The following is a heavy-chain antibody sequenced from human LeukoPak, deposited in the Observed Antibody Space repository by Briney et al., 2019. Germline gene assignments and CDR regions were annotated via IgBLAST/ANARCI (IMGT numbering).Heavy chain of an antibody. V-gene: IGHV5-51*01. Sequence: PGESLKISCKGSGYSFTSYRIGWVRQMPGKGLEWMGIIYPGDSDTRYSPSFQGQVTISADKSISTAYLQWSSLKASDTAMYYCARSLAVAGLAFDYWGQGTLVTVSS. CDR2: IYPGDSDT. CDR1: GYSFTSYR. J-gene: IGHJ4*02. D-gene: IGHD6-19*01. CDR3: ARSLAVAGLAFDY.